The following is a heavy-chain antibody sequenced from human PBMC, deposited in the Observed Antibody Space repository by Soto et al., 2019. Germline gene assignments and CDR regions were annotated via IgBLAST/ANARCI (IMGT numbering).Heavy chain of an antibody. Sequence: GGALRLSCATPGFTFCDFSMPWVRPAPVKGLEWVSGISWNSGSIGYADSVKGRFTISRDNAKNSLYLQMNSLRAEDTALYYCAKDGQYDDSSGTNGAFDIWGQGTMVTVSS. J-gene: IGHJ3*02. CDR3: AKDGQYDDSSGTNGAFDI. D-gene: IGHD3-22*01. V-gene: IGHV3-9*01. CDR1: GFTFCDFS. CDR2: ISWNSGSI.